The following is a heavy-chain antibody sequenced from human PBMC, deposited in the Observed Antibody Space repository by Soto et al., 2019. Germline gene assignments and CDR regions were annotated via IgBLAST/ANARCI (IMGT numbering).Heavy chain of an antibody. Sequence: QVQLVQSGAEVKKPGASVKVSCKASGYTFSSYEINWVRQATGQGLEWMGWMNPNSGDTGYAQKFQGRVTKTGNTAISTAYMELSSLRSEDTAVYYCARETTVVSPAWLAPWGQGTLVTVTS. CDR1: GYTFSSYE. V-gene: IGHV1-8*01. CDR3: ARETTVVSPAWLAP. CDR2: MNPNSGDT. D-gene: IGHD4-17*01. J-gene: IGHJ5*02.